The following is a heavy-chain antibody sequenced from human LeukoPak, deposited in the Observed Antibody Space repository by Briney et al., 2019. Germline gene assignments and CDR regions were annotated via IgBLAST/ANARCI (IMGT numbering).Heavy chain of an antibody. Sequence: GASVKVSCKASGYTFTSYGISWVRQAPGQGLEWMGWISAYNGNTNYAQKLQGRVTMTTDTSTSTAYMELRSLRSDDTAVYYCARSYDFWSDTNWFGPWGQGTLVTVSS. CDR2: ISAYNGNT. CDR1: GYTFTSYG. V-gene: IGHV1-18*01. D-gene: IGHD3-3*01. CDR3: ARSYDFWSDTNWFGP. J-gene: IGHJ5*02.